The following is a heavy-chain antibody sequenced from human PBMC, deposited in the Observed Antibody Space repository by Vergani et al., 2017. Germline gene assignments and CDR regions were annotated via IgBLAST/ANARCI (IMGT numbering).Heavy chain of an antibody. CDR1: GSSISSGSYY. D-gene: IGHD2-2*01. V-gene: IGHV4-61*02. CDR2: TYTSGST. CDR3: ARGYCSSTSCYPPRY. Sequence: QVQLQESGPGLVKPSQTLSLTCTVSGSSISSGSYYWSWIRQPAGKGLEWIGRTYTSGSTNYNPSLKSLGTISVDTSKNQFSLKLSSVTAADTAVYYCARGYCSSTSCYPPRYWGQGTLVTVSS. J-gene: IGHJ4*02.